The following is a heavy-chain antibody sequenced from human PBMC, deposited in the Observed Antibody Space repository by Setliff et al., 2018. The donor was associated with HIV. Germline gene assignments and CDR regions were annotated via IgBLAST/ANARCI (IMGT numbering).Heavy chain of an antibody. CDR1: GGSINYYY. CDR2: IHPSGST. V-gene: IGHV4-4*08. Sequence: SETLSLTCTVSGGSINYYYWSWIRQPPGKNPEYIGYIHPSGSTFYNPSLKSRLTVSVDTSKNQFSLKLTSVTAADTAVYYCARHWRGSGWSNWFDPWGQGTLVTVSS. J-gene: IGHJ5*02. D-gene: IGHD6-19*01. CDR3: ARHWRGSGWSNWFDP.